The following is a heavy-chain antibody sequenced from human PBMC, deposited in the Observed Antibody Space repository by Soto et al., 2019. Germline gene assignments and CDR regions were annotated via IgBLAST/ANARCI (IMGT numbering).Heavy chain of an antibody. V-gene: IGHV5-51*01. D-gene: IGHD3-22*01. CDR3: ARRGAVVPGDAFDI. Sequence: GESLKISCNASAYSFTTYWIGWVRQMPGKGLEWMGTIDPGDSDTRYSPSFQRQVTISADKAISTAYLEWRSLKASHNAMYYCARRGAVVPGDAFDIWGQGTMVTVSS. CDR1: AYSFTTYW. CDR2: IDPGDSDT. J-gene: IGHJ3*02.